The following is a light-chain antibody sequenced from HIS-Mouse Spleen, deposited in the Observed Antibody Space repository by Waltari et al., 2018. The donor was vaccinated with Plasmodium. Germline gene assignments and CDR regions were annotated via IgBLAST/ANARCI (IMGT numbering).Light chain of an antibody. CDR2: GGS. J-gene: IGKJ3*01. CDR1: HSVSSN. CDR3: QQYNNWSFT. Sequence: EIVMTQSPATLSVSPGERATLSCRASHSVSSNLAWYQQKPGQAPRLLIYGGSTRATVSPARFSGSGSGTEFTLTISSLQSEDFAVYYCQQYNNWSFTFGPGTKVDIK. V-gene: IGKV3-15*01.